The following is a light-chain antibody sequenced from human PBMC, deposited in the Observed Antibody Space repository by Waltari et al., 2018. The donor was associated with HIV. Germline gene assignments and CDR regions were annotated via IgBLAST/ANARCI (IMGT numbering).Light chain of an antibody. J-gene: IGKJ5*01. Sequence: DIQMTQSPSSLSASVGDRVTITCRASQSVSNSLNWYQQKPGKAPKLLIYAASSLQNEVPSRFSGSGSGTDFTLTVNSLQPEDFATYYCQQTYRTPHTFGHGTRLENK. CDR1: QSVSNS. CDR2: AAS. CDR3: QQTYRTPHT. V-gene: IGKV1-39*01.